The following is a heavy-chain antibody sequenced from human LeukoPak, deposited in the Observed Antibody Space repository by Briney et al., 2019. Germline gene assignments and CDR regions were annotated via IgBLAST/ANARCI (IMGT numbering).Heavy chain of an antibody. CDR1: GFTFSSYA. CDR3: AKDTSYDSSGYYYYFDY. CDR2: ISGSGGST. J-gene: IGHJ4*02. V-gene: IGHV3-23*01. Sequence: GGSLRLSCAASGFTFSSYAMSWVRQAPGKGLDLVSAISGSGGSTYYADSVKGRFTISRDNSKNTLYLQMNSLRAEDTAVYYCAKDTSYDSSGYYYYFDYWGQGTLVTVSS. D-gene: IGHD3-22*01.